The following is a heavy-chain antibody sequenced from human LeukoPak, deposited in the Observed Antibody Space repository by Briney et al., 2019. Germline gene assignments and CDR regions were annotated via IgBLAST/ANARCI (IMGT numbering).Heavy chain of an antibody. CDR3: ARGSQLELRARGDYYYYMDV. CDR2: INPNSGGT. V-gene: IGHV1-2*02. CDR1: GGSFNSYV. D-gene: IGHD1-7*01. Sequence: ASVKVSCKASGGSFNSYVITWVRQVPGQGLEWMGWINPNSGGTNYAQKFQGRVTMTRDTSISTAYMELSRLRSDDTAVYYCARGSQLELRARGDYYYYMDVWGKGTTVTVSS. J-gene: IGHJ6*03.